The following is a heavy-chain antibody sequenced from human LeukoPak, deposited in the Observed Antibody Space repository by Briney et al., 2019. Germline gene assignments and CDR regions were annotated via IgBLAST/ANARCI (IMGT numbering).Heavy chain of an antibody. Sequence: GGSLRLSSAASGFTFSNYSMNWVRPAPGKGLEWVSYITSSSTVYYAGSVKGRFTISRDNAKNSLFLQMNRLRAEDTAVYYCARDYCSGPKCYFIDYWGQGALVTVSS. D-gene: IGHD2-15*01. CDR1: GFTFSNYS. V-gene: IGHV3-48*04. J-gene: IGHJ4*02. CDR2: ITSSSTV. CDR3: ARDYCSGPKCYFIDY.